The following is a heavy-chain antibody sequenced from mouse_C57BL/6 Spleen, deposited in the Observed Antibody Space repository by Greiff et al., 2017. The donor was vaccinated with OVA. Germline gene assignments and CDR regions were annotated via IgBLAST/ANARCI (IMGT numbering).Heavy chain of an antibody. CDR1: GYAFTNYL. D-gene: IGHD4-1*02. Sequence: QVQLQQSGAELVRPGTSVKVSCKASGYAFTNYLIKWVKQTPGQGLEWIGVINPGSGGTNYNEKFKGKATLTAHKSSSTAYMQLSSLTSEDSAVYFCARSNLAYFDYWGQGTTLTVSS. CDR3: ARSNLAYFDY. V-gene: IGHV1-54*01. CDR2: INPGSGGT. J-gene: IGHJ2*01.